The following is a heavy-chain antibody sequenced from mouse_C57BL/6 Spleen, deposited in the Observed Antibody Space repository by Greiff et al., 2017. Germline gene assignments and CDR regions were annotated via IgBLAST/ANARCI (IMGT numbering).Heavy chain of an antibody. D-gene: IGHD1-1*01. CDR3: ARFEATVVADDAMDY. CDR1: GYAFSSYW. J-gene: IGHJ4*01. Sequence: QVQLQQSGAELVKPGASVKISCKASGYAFSSYWMNWVKQRPGKGLEWIGQIYPGDGDTNYNGKFKGKATLTADKSSSPAYMQLSSLSSEDSAVYFCARFEATVVADDAMDYWGQGASVTASS. V-gene: IGHV1-80*01. CDR2: IYPGDGDT.